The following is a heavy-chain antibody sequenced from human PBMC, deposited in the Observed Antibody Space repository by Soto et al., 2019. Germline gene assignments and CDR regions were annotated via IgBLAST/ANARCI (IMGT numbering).Heavy chain of an antibody. D-gene: IGHD6-19*01. CDR1: GFPFGENA. V-gene: IGHV3-23*01. J-gene: IGHJ4*01. Sequence: GGSLRLSCAASGFPFGENAMSWVRQAPGKGLEWVSGISDSGANTYYADSVRGRFTISRENSKNTLYLQMKSLRDEDSASYYSAKEDTSSGSRDYWGPGALGTVSS. CDR3: AKEDTSSGSRDY. CDR2: ISDSGANT.